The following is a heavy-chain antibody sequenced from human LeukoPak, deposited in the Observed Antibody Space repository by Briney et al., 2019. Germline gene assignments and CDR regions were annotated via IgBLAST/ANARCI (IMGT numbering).Heavy chain of an antibody. CDR3: TRDFIVGADTVALDV. Sequence: GGSLGLSCAASGXSISSYWVHWVRQAPGEGLLWVSRINGDATTTTYADSVKGRFTISRDYAKNTLYLQMNSLRAEDTAVYYCTRDFIVGADTVALDVWGQGTMVTVSS. CDR1: GXSISSYW. J-gene: IGHJ3*01. V-gene: IGHV3-74*01. CDR2: INGDATTT. D-gene: IGHD1-26*01.